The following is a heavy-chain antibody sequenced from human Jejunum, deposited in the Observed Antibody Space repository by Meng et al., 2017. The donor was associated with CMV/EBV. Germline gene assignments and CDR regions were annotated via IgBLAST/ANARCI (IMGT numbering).Heavy chain of an antibody. CDR1: GGSISGNY. J-gene: IGHJ6*02. CDR2: IYYSGST. CDR3: ARGTYYYGMDV. Sequence: CTVSGGSISGNYWSWIRQPPGKGLEWIGYIYYSGSTKYNPSLKSRVTMSVDTSKSQFSLKVTSVTAADTAMYYCARGTYYYGMDVWGQGTTVTVSS. V-gene: IGHV4-59*13. D-gene: IGHD2-21*01.